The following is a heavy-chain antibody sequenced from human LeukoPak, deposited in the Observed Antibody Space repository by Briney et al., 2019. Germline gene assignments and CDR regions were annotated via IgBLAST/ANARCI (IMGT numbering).Heavy chain of an antibody. CDR1: GFTFSSYG. CDR3: AKTNGYYSD. J-gene: IGHJ4*02. CDR2: ISGSGVST. V-gene: IGHV3-23*01. D-gene: IGHD3-22*01. Sequence: PGGSLRLSCATSGFTFSSYGMSWVRQAPGKGLEWVSLISGSGVSTYYADSVKGRFTISRDNSKNSLSLQVSSLRAEDTAVYYCAKTNGYYSDWGQGTLVTVSS.